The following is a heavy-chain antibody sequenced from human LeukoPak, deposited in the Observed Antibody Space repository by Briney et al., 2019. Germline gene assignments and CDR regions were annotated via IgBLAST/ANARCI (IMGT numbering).Heavy chain of an antibody. J-gene: IGHJ1*01. CDR3: ARSRDYDSSGYYFQH. CDR1: GYTFTSYG. Sequence: ASVKVSCKASGYTFTSYGISWVRQAPGQGLEWMGWISAYNGNTNYAQKLQGRVTMTTDTSTSTAYTELRSLRSDDTAVYYCARSRDYDSSGYYFQHWGQGTLVTVSS. V-gene: IGHV1-18*01. D-gene: IGHD3-22*01. CDR2: ISAYNGNT.